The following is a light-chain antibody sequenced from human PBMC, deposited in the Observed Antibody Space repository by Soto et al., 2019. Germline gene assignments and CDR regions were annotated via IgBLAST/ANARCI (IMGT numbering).Light chain of an antibody. CDR2: GAS. CDR3: QQYNDWPLT. V-gene: IGKV3-15*01. J-gene: IGKJ4*01. CDR1: QSISDT. Sequence: ETVMTQSPATLSVSPGGRATLSCRASQSISDTLAWYQQKPGQAPRLLISGASNGATGIPPRFSGSGSGTEFTLTISSLQSEDFAVYYCQQYNDWPLTFGGGTKVDIK.